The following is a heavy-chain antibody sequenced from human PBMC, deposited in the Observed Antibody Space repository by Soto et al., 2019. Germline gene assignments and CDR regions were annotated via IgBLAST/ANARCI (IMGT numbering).Heavy chain of an antibody. CDR2: INAGNGNT. CDR1: GYTLTSYA. CDR3: ARGGGYCSGGSCSDAFDI. D-gene: IGHD2-15*01. Sequence: VASVKVSCKASGYTLTSYAMHWVRQAPGQRLEWMGWINAGNGNTKYSQKFQGRVTITRDTSASTAYMELSSLRSEDTAVYYCARGGGYCSGGSCSDAFDIWGQGTMVTVSS. J-gene: IGHJ3*02. V-gene: IGHV1-3*01.